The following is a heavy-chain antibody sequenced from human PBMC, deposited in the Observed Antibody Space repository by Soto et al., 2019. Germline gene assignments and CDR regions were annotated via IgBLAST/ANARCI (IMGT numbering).Heavy chain of an antibody. CDR3: ARRTCGMDV. J-gene: IGHJ6*02. CDR1: SGSIDTTNW. D-gene: IGHD2-8*01. V-gene: IGHV4-4*02. CDR2: IFHSGNT. Sequence: PWETLSLTCAVPSGSIDTTNWWSWVRQPPGKGLEWIGEIFHSGNTYYNPSLASRVTISVDTSKNQFSLNLRSVTAADTAVYYCARRTCGMDVWGQGTTVTVSS.